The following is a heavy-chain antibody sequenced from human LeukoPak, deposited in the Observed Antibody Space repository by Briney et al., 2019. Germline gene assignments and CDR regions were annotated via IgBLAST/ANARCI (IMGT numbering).Heavy chain of an antibody. J-gene: IGHJ4*01. CDR2: IRQDGSEK. V-gene: IGHV3-7*01. Sequence: GGSLRLSCAVSGFTFTDYWMNSVRQAPGKGPEWVASIRQDGSEKTYVDSVKGRFTISRDNTKNSSSLQLNGLRAEDTAVYYCARDGTAAGLYFDLWGQGTLVTVSS. CDR1: GFTFTDYW. CDR3: ARDGTAAGLYFDL. D-gene: IGHD6-13*01.